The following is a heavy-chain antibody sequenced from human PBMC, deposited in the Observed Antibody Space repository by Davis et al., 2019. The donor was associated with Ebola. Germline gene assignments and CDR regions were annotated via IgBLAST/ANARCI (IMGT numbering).Heavy chain of an antibody. CDR3: AKHPAYYYDSSGYFPDY. D-gene: IGHD3-22*01. V-gene: IGHV3-23*01. Sequence: PGGSLRLSCAASGFTFSSYAMSWVRQAPGKGLEWVSVISGSGGSTYHADSVKGRFTISRDNSKNTLYLQMNSLRAEDTAVYSCAKHPAYYYDSSGYFPDYWGQGTLVTVSS. J-gene: IGHJ4*01. CDR2: ISGSGGST. CDR1: GFTFSSYA.